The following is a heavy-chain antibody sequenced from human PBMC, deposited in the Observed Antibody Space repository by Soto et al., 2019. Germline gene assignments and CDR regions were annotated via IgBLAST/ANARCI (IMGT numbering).Heavy chain of an antibody. Sequence: QPQLVQSGPDVKKPGASVNVSCNASGFTFTSYGITWVRQAPGQGLEWMGWISADDGHTNFAQKFQGRISMATDTSTTTAYMELKSLTSDDTAVYYCARVPLRRSGINWFHPWGQGTLVTVSA. J-gene: IGHJ5*02. CDR1: GFTFTSYG. CDR2: ISADDGHT. V-gene: IGHV1-18*01. D-gene: IGHD3-3*01. CDR3: ARVPLRRSGINWFHP.